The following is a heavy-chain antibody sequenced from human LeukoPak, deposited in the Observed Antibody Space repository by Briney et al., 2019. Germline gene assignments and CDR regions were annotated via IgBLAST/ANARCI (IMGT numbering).Heavy chain of an antibody. J-gene: IGHJ4*02. CDR1: GFTFSSYA. CDR2: ISGSGDST. CDR3: AKGRSGWVYDY. V-gene: IGHV3-23*01. Sequence: GGSLRLSCAASGFTFSSYAMSWVRQAPGKGLEWVSAISGSGDSTFYTDSVKGRFTISRDNSKTTLYLQINSLRADDTAVYYCAKGRSGWVYDYWGQGTLVTVSS. D-gene: IGHD6-19*01.